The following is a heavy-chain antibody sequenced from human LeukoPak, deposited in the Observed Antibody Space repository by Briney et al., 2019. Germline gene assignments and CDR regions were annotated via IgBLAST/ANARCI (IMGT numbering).Heavy chain of an antibody. Sequence: PGGSLRLSCAASGFTFSSDGKHWVRQAPGKGLEWVAVISYDGSNKYYADSVKVRFTISRDNSKNTLYLQMNSLRAEDTAVYYCATPVEMASDYWGQGTLVTVSS. V-gene: IGHV3-30*03. CDR1: GFTFSSDG. CDR3: ATPVEMASDY. CDR2: ISYDGSNK. D-gene: IGHD5-24*01. J-gene: IGHJ4*02.